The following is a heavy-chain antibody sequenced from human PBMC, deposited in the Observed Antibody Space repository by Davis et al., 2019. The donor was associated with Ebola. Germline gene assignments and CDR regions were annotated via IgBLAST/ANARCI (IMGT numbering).Heavy chain of an antibody. CDR2: ISYDGRNK. J-gene: IGHJ4*02. D-gene: IGHD6-13*01. V-gene: IGHV3-30*02. Sequence: GGSLRLSCEASGFTFSSYWMHWVRQAPGKGLEWVAFISYDGRNKYYADSVKGRFTFSRDNSKNTLYLQMDTLRVEDTALYYCTKGQGYFLDYWGQGTLVTVSS. CDR3: TKGQGYFLDY. CDR1: GFTFSSYW.